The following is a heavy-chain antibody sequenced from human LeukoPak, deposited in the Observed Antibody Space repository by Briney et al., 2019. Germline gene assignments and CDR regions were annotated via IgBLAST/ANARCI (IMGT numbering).Heavy chain of an antibody. V-gene: IGHV4-59*01. D-gene: IGHD2-15*01. CDR2: IYYSGST. Sequence: SETLSLTCPVSGCSISSYYWSWIRQPPGKGLEWIGYIYYSGSTNYNPSLKGRVTISVDTSKNQYSLKLSSVTAADTAVYYCARVGYCSGGSCYSPNYYYYYYIDVWGKGTTVTVSS. CDR3: ARVGYCSGGSCYSPNYYYYYYIDV. J-gene: IGHJ6*03. CDR1: GCSISSYY.